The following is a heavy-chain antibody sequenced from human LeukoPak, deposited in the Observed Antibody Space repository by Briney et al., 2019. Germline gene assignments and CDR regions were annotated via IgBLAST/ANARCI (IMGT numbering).Heavy chain of an antibody. J-gene: IGHJ4*02. CDR3: VKGERTYSSGWYSIVY. V-gene: IGHV3-64D*06. CDR1: GFTFSSYA. Sequence: GGSLRLSCSASGFTFSSYAMHWVRQAPGKGLEYVSAISGNGGSTYYADSVKGRFTISRNNTNNTLYLQMSRMRAEDTAEYYWVKGERTYSSGWYSIVYWGQGTLVTVSS. CDR2: ISGNGGST. D-gene: IGHD6-19*01.